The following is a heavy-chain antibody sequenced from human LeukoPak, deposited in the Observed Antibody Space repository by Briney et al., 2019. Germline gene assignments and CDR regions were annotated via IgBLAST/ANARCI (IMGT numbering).Heavy chain of an antibody. CDR1: RFTFSSYV. CDR2: ISGSGEST. CDR3: AKDRQNYYGSGYYFDY. D-gene: IGHD3-10*01. V-gene: IGHV3-23*01. Sequence: GSLSLSCAGSRFTFSSYVMTWVRQAPGKGLEGVSSISGSGESTFYVDSVKGRFTISRDNSKNTLYLQMNSLRAEDTAVYYCAKDRQNYYGSGYYFDYWGQGTLVTVSS. J-gene: IGHJ4*02.